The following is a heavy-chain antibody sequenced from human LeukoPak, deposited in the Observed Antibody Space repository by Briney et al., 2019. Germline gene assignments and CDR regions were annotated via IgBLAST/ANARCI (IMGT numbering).Heavy chain of an antibody. CDR2: IYYSGST. J-gene: IGHJ4*02. D-gene: IGHD3-10*01. CDR1: GDSISSYY. Sequence: SETLSLTCTVSGDSISSYYWSWIRQPPGKGLEWIGYIYYSGSTYNPSLKSRVTISVDTSKNQFSLKLSSVTAADTAVYYCARDYRDYASWSYALYYFDYWGQGILVTVSS. V-gene: IGHV4-59*01. CDR3: ARDYRDYASWSYALYYFDY.